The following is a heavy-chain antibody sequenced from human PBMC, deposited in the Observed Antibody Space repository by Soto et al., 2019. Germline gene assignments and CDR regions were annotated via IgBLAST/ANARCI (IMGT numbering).Heavy chain of an antibody. CDR2: INHSGST. J-gene: IGHJ4*02. CDR1: GGSFSGYY. D-gene: IGHD2-21*01. Sequence: QVQLQQWGAGLLKPSETLSLTCAVYGGSFSGYYWTWIRQPPGTGLEWIGEINHSGSTNYNPSLKSRVTISVDTSKNQFSLKLTSVTAADTAVYYCARDKIPGLFDYWGQGTLVTVSP. V-gene: IGHV4-34*01. CDR3: ARDKIPGLFDY.